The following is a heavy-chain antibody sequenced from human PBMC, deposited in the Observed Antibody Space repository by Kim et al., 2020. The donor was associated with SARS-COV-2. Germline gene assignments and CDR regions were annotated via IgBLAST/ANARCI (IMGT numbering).Heavy chain of an antibody. Sequence: GGSLRLSCAASGFTFSSYAMSWVRQAPGKGLEWVSAISGSGGSTYYADSVKGRFTISRDNSKNTLYLQMNSLRAEDTAVYYCAKDRYCSGGSCSKGDWFDPWGQGTLVTVSS. CDR1: GFTFSSYA. CDR3: AKDRYCSGGSCSKGDWFDP. J-gene: IGHJ5*02. D-gene: IGHD2-15*01. CDR2: ISGSGGST. V-gene: IGHV3-23*01.